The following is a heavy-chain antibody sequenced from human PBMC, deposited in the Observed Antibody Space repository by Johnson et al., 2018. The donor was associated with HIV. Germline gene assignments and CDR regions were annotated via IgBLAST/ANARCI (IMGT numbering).Heavy chain of an antibody. CDR3: ARVGGSYGDAFDI. J-gene: IGHJ3*02. V-gene: IGHV3-15*01. D-gene: IGHD1-26*01. Sequence: VQLVESGGGVVQPGGSLRLSCAASGFTFSSYAMSWVRQAPGKGLEWVGRIKSKTDGGTTDYAAPVKGRFTISRDNAKNSLYLQMNSLRAEDTAVYYCARVGGSYGDAFDIWGQGTMVTVSS. CDR1: GFTFSSYA. CDR2: IKSKTDGGTT.